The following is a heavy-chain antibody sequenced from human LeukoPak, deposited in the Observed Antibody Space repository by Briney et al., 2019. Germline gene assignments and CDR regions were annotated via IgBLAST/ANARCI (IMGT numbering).Heavy chain of an antibody. CDR2: TYYRSKWYN. D-gene: IGHD3-22*01. CDR3: ASGYYDSSGYFKGDSFNFDY. CDR1: GDSVSSNSAA. Sequence: SQTLSLTCAISGDSVSSNSAAWNWIRQSPSRGLEWLGRTYYRSKWYNDYAVSVKSRITINPDTSKNQFSLQLNSVTPEDTAVYYCASGYYDSSGYFKGDSFNFDYWGQGTLVTVSS. V-gene: IGHV6-1*01. J-gene: IGHJ4*02.